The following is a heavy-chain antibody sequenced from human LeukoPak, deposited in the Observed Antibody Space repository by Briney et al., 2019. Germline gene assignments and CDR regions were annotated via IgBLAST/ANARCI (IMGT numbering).Heavy chain of an antibody. J-gene: IGHJ3*02. V-gene: IGHV4-59*01. D-gene: IGHD3-9*01. CDR1: GGSISSYY. Sequence: SETLSLTCSVSGGSISSYYWSWIRQPPGKGLEWIGYIYYSGSTNDNPSLKSRVTISVDTSKNQFSLKLSSVTAADTAVYYCARDRDSIAFDIWGQGTMVTVSS. CDR3: ARDRDSIAFDI. CDR2: IYYSGST.